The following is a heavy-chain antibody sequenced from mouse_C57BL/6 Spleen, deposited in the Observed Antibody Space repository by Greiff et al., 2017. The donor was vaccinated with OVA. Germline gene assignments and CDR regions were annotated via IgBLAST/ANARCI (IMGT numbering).Heavy chain of an antibody. D-gene: IGHD2-1*01. CDR2: INPNNGGT. J-gene: IGHJ2*01. V-gene: IGHV1-26*01. Sequence: EVQLQQSGPELVKPGASVKISCKASGYTFTDYYMNWVKQSHGKSLEWIGDINPNNGGTSYNQKFKGKATLTVDKSSSTAYMELRSLTSEDSAVYYCARLYYGTLYFDYWGQGTTLTVSS. CDR1: GYTFTDYY. CDR3: ARLYYGTLYFDY.